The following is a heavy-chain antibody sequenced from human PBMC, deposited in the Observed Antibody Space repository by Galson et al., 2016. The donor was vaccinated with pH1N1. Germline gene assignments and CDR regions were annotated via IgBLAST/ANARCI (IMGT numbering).Heavy chain of an antibody. Sequence: SLRLSCAASGFTFSSYWMTWVRQAPGKGLEWVANIKQDGTEKYYVDSVKGRITISRDNAKSSLYLQMNSLRAEDTAVYYCAREGAYLDTYYYYYGMDVWGQGTTVTVSS. CDR2: IKQDGTEK. CDR3: AREGAYLDTYYYYYGMDV. D-gene: IGHD3-16*01. CDR1: GFTFSSYW. J-gene: IGHJ6*02. V-gene: IGHV3-7*01.